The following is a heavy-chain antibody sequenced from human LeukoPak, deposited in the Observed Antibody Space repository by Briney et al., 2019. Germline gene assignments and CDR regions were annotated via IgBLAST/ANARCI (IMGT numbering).Heavy chain of an antibody. CDR1: GGSISSSNW. CDR2: IYHSGST. V-gene: IGHV4-4*02. Sequence: SETLSLTCAVSGGSISSSNWWSWVRQPPGKGLEWIGEIYHSGSTNYNPSLKSRATISVDKSKNQFSLKLSSVTAADTAVYYCAGMIRFLEWLHPYWGQGTLVTVSS. D-gene: IGHD3-3*01. CDR3: AGMIRFLEWLHPY. J-gene: IGHJ4*02.